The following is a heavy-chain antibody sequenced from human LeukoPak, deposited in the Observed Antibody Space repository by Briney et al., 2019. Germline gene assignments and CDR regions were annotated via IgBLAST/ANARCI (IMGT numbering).Heavy chain of an antibody. D-gene: IGHD4-17*01. J-gene: IGHJ4*02. CDR2: MYNSGST. CDR1: GGSISGSY. V-gene: IGHV4-59*01. CDR3: ARGIESYGDYGY. Sequence: SETLSLTCTVSGGSISGSYWSWIRQPPGKGLEWIAYMYNSGSTNYNPSLKSRVTISIDTSKNQFSLKPSSLTAADTAIYYCARGIESYGDYGYWGQGILVTVSS.